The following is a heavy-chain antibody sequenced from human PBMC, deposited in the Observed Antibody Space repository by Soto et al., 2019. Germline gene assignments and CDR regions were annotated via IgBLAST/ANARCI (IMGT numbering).Heavy chain of an antibody. V-gene: IGHV4-39*01. CDR1: GGSISSSSYY. D-gene: IGHD6-19*01. CDR2: IYYSGST. J-gene: IGHJ5*02. Sequence: SETLSLTCTVSGGSISSSSYYWGWIRQPPGKGLEWIGSIYYSGSTYYNPSLKSRVTISVDTSKNQFSLKLSSVTAADTAVYYCARMYSSGWAYSDHWFDPWGQGTLVTVSS. CDR3: ARMYSSGWAYSDHWFDP.